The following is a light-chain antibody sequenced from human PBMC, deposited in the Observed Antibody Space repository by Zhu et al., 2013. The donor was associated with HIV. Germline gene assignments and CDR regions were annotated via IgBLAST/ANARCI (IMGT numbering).Light chain of an antibody. CDR1: QNINNW. V-gene: IGKV1-5*01. CDR2: DAS. CDR3: QQYNSYST. J-gene: IGKJ1*01. Sequence: DIQMTQSPSSVSASVGDRVTITCRASQNINNWLAWYQQKPGKAPKLLIYDASSLESGVPSRFSGSGSGTEFTLTISSLQPDDFATYYCQQYNSYSTFGQGTKVEIK.